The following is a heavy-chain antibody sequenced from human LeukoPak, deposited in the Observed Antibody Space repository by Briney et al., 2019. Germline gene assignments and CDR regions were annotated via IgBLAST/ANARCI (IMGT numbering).Heavy chain of an antibody. D-gene: IGHD5-24*01. V-gene: IGHV3-7*01. CDR2: MNSYGTEK. CDR1: GFTFSSYS. CDR3: ARDRAYKAFDY. J-gene: IGHJ4*02. Sequence: PGGSLRLSCAASGFTFSSYSTNWVRQAPGKGLEWVASMNSYGTEKWYVDSVKGRFNISRDSAKNSVYLQMDSLRAEDTAVYYCARDRAYKAFDYWGQGTLVTVSS.